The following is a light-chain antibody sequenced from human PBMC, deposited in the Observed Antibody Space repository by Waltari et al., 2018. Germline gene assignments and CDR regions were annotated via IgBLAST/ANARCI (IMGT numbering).Light chain of an antibody. Sequence: GERATRSCRASQSVGGTLAWYQQKPGQAPRLLMYGTSIRAPGTPDRFSGTGSGTDFSLTISRLEPEDFAVYYCQHYVRLPATFGQGTKVEIK. CDR1: QSVGGT. V-gene: IGKV3-20*01. J-gene: IGKJ1*01. CDR3: QHYVRLPAT. CDR2: GTS.